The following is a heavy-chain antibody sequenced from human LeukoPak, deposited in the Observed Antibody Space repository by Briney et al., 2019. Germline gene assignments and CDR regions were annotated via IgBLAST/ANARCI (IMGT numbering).Heavy chain of an antibody. CDR1: DASISSDNY. V-gene: IGHV4-39*07. J-gene: IGHJ4*02. CDR3: ARVRAGFSGRFFDY. Sequence: SETLSLTCTVSDASISSDNYWGWIRQAPGKGLELVGSVHFSGTTYYNPSLKSRVTISVDTSKNQFSLKLSSVTAADTAVYYCARVRAGFSGRFFDYWGQGALVTVSS. CDR2: VHFSGTT. D-gene: IGHD3-3*01.